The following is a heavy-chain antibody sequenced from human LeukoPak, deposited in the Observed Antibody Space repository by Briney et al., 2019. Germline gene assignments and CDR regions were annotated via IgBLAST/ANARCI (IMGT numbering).Heavy chain of an antibody. CDR2: ISYDGSNK. CDR3: ARPLSNGYFHDSGGYYPYAMDV. V-gene: IGHV3-30*09. J-gene: IGHJ6*02. CDR1: GFTFSTST. D-gene: IGHD3-22*01. Sequence: GGSLRLSCAASGFTFSTSTMHWVRQAPGKGLEWVAVISYDGSNKFYADSVKGRFAISRDNSKNTLYLQMNSLRGYDSAVYYCARPLSNGYFHDSGGYYPYAMDVWGQGTTVTVSS.